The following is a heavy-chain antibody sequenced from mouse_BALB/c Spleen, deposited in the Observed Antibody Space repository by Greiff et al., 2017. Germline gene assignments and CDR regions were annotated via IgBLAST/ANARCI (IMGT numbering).Heavy chain of an antibody. CDR2: IRNKANGYTT. CDR1: GFTFTDYY. Sequence: DVKLVESGGGLVQPGGSLRLSCATSGFTFTDYYMSWVRQPPGKALEWLGFIRNKANGYTTEYSASVKGRFTISRDNSQSIIYLQMNTLRAEDSANYCCARDIGGLAYAMDYWGQGTSVTVSS. J-gene: IGHJ4*01. V-gene: IGHV7-3*02. D-gene: IGHD3-3*01. CDR3: ARDIGGLAYAMDY.